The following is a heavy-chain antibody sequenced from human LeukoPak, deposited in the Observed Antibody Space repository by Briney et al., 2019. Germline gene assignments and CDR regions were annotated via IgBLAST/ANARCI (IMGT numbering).Heavy chain of an antibody. CDR2: ISSSGYTI. J-gene: IGHJ3*02. D-gene: IGHD2-2*02. CDR1: GFTFSDYY. CDR3: ARYCSSTSCYTPSDVYDI. V-gene: IGHV3-11*04. Sequence: GGSLRLSCAASGFTFSDYYMSWIRQAPAKGLEWLSYISSSGYTIYYADSVKGRFTISRDNANNSLYLQMNSLRAEDTAVYYCARYCSSTSCYTPSDVYDIWGQGTMVTVSS.